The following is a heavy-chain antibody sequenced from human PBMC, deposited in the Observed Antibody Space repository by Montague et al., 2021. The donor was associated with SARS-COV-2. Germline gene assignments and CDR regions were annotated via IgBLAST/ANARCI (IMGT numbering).Heavy chain of an antibody. V-gene: IGHV4-59*08. CDR1: GGSTASHY. Sequence: SETLSLTCAISGGSTASHYWNWIRQSPGKRPEWIGYIYYNGDTKYNPSLQSRVTISIDTPENQFSLRLNSVTAADTAVYFCARGWVFDPWGQGRLVTVSS. D-gene: IGHD6-19*01. CDR3: ARGWVFDP. J-gene: IGHJ3*01. CDR2: IYYNGDT.